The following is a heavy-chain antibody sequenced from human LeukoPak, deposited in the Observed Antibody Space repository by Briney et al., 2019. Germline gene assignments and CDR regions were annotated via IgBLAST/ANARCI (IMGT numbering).Heavy chain of an antibody. V-gene: IGHV3-33*06. CDR2: IWYDGSNK. CDR3: AKDCTKYCGGDCPFDY. J-gene: IGHJ4*02. Sequence: PGGSLRLSCAASGFTFSSYGMHGVRQAPGKAVEGGAVIWYDGSNKYYADYVKGRFTISRDNSKNTLYLQMNSLRAEDTAVYYCAKDCTKYCGGDCPFDYWGQGTLVTVSS. D-gene: IGHD2-21*02. CDR1: GFTFSSYG.